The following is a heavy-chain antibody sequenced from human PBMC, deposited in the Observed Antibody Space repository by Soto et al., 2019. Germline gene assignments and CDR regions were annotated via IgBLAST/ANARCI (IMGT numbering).Heavy chain of an antibody. V-gene: IGHV3-23*01. CDR3: ANAISDYSAPSDY. Sequence: EVHLLESGGGLVQPGGSLRLSCAASGFSFSSFAMSWVRQAPGKGLEWVSVISDRDGSTYFADSVKGRFTISRDDSKSTLYLQMNGLRGDDTAIYYCANAISDYSAPSDYWGQGTQVTVSS. D-gene: IGHD3-22*01. J-gene: IGHJ4*02. CDR1: GFSFSSFA. CDR2: ISDRDGST.